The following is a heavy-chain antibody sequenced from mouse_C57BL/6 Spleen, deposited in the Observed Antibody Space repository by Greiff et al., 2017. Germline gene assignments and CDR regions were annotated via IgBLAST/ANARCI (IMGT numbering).Heavy chain of an antibody. CDR1: GFTFSSYG. J-gene: IGHJ1*03. CDR3: ARQHYGNSYWYFDV. Sequence: EVKLMESGGDLVKPGGSLKLSCAASGFTFSSYGMSWVRQTPDKRLEWVATISSGGSYTYYPDSVKGRFTISRDNAKNTLYLQMSSLKSEDTAMYYCARQHYGNSYWYFDVWGTGTTVTVSS. D-gene: IGHD2-1*01. V-gene: IGHV5-6*01. CDR2: ISSGGSYT.